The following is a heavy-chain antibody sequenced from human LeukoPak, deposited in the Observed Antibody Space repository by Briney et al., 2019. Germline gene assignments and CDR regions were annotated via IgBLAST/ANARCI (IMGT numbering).Heavy chain of an antibody. V-gene: IGHV4-4*07. CDR2: IYTSGST. J-gene: IGHJ5*02. CDR1: GDSISSYY. Sequence: PSETLSLTCTVSGDSISSYYWSWIRQPAGKGLEWIGRIYTSGSTNYNPSPKSRVTVSVDTSKNQFSLKLSSVTAADTAVYYCARGIYDSSGYYYGWFDPWGQGTLVTVSS. CDR3: ARGIYDSSGYYYGWFDP. D-gene: IGHD3-22*01.